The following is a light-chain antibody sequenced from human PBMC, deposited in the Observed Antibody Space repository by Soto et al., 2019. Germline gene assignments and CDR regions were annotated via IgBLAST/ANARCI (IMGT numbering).Light chain of an antibody. J-gene: IGLJ3*02. CDR1: SSDVGGYDF. CDR2: QVS. V-gene: IGLV2-14*01. CDR3: SSYISMIVRV. Sequence: QSALTQPASVSGSPGQSITISCTGTSSDVGGYDFVSWYQHHPGKAPRLIIYQVSNRPSGVSNRFSGSKSGNTASLTISGLQPEDEADYYCSSYISMIVRVFXGGTKLTVL.